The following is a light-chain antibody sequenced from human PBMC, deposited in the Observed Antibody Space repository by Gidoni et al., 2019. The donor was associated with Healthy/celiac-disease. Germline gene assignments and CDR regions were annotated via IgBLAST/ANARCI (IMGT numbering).Light chain of an antibody. CDR3: HQYNSYLFT. J-gene: IGKJ3*01. Sequence: DIQMTQSPSTLSASVGDRVTITCRASQSISSWLAWYQQKPGKAPKLLIYDASSMESGVPSRFSGSGSGTAFTLTISSLQPDDFATYYCHQYNSYLFTFGPXTKVDIK. V-gene: IGKV1-5*01. CDR2: DAS. CDR1: QSISSW.